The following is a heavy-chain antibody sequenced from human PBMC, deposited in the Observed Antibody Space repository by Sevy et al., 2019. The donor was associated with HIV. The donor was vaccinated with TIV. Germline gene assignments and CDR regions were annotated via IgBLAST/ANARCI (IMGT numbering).Heavy chain of an antibody. D-gene: IGHD6-19*01. V-gene: IGHV3-33*01. CDR1: GFTFSSYG. CDR3: AREGIAVAGFGYYFDY. Sequence: GGSLRLSCAASGFTFSSYGMHWVRQAPGKGLEWVAIIWFDGSNKKYADSVKGRFSISRDNSKNTLYLQINSLRAEDTVVYYCAREGIAVAGFGYYFDYWGQGTLVTVSS. CDR2: IWFDGSNK. J-gene: IGHJ4*02.